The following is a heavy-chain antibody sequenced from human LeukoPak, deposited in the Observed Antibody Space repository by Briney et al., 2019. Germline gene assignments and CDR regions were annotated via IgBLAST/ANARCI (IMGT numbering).Heavy chain of an antibody. CDR3: ARGVYSYDGSGEYAGGYYYMDV. J-gene: IGHJ6*03. D-gene: IGHD3-22*01. CDR1: GASFDRHV. CDR2: INPIAGTT. Sequence: ASVELSCKASGASFDRHVLSWLRQAPGQGLEWMGGINPIAGTTSHAQKFQDRISITTDGSTTAYMALSSLTSEDTAVYYCARGVYSYDGSGEYAGGYYYMDVWGKGTTVTVSS. V-gene: IGHV1-69*05.